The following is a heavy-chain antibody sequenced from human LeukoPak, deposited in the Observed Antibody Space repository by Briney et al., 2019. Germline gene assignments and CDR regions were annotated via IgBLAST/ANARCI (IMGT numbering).Heavy chain of an antibody. D-gene: IGHD1-26*01. V-gene: IGHV4-59*01. CDR3: ARDVGATTSYFDY. CDR2: IYYSGST. CDR1: GASTSSDY. Sequence: SETLSLTCTVSGASTSSDYWSWIRQPPGKGLEWIAHIYYSGSTNYNPSLKSRVTISLDTSKNQFSLKLSSVTAADTVVYYCARDVGATTSYFDYWGQGTLVTVSS. J-gene: IGHJ4*02.